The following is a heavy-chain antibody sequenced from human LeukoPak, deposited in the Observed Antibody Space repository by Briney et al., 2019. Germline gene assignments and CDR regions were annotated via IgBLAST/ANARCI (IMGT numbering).Heavy chain of an antibody. V-gene: IGHV3-74*01. J-gene: IGHJ4*02. CDR1: GFTLSPSW. Sequence: PGGSLRLSCAASGFTLSPSWMNWVRQAPGKGLVWVSRITSDGRNTVYADSVKGRFTISRDNARNTVYLQMTSLRAEDSAVYLCARDWHYRLDMWGQGALVTVSS. CDR3: ARDWHYRLDM. CDR2: ITSDGRNT. D-gene: IGHD3-10*01.